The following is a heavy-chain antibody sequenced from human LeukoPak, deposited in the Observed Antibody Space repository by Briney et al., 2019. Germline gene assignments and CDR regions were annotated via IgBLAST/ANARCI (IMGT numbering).Heavy chain of an antibody. D-gene: IGHD2/OR15-2a*01. CDR3: VKEPGNISAGY. CDR1: GESFSGYY. V-gene: IGHV3-23*01. Sequence: ETLSLTCAVYGESFSGYYWSWIRQPPGKGLEWVSLISGTGNSIYYADSVKGRFTISRDNSKNTLFLQMNSLRAEDTAVYYCVKEPGNISAGYWGQGTLVTVSS. J-gene: IGHJ4*02. CDR2: ISGTGNSI.